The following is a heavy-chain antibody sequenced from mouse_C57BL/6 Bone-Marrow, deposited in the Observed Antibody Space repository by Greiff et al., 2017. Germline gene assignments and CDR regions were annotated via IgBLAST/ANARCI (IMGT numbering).Heavy chain of an antibody. V-gene: IGHV10-1*01. CDR3: VRHGPYGNYEAWFAY. Sequence: EVKLVESGGGLVQPKGSLKLSCAASGFSFNTYAMNWVRQAPGKGLEWVARIRSKSNNYATYYADSVKDRFTISRDDSESMLYLQMNNLKTEDTAMYYCVRHGPYGNYEAWFAYWGQGTLVTVSA. CDR1: GFSFNTYA. J-gene: IGHJ3*01. CDR2: IRSKSNNYAT. D-gene: IGHD2-10*02.